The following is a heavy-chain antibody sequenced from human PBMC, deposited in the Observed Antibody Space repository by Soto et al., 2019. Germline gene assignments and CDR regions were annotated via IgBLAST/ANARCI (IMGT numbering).Heavy chain of an antibody. CDR2: IHHSGST. CDR1: SASIITEQR. J-gene: IGHJ4*02. V-gene: IGHV4-4*02. CDR3: ARSFGWYAIDH. Sequence: QMQLQESGPGLVKPSETLSLTCAVSSASIITEQRWTWVRQPPGKGLEWIGEIHHSGSTNNNPSLRRRVTMSVDKSKNQFSLTLNSVTAADTALYYCARSFGWYAIDHWGQGTLVIVSS. D-gene: IGHD6-19*01.